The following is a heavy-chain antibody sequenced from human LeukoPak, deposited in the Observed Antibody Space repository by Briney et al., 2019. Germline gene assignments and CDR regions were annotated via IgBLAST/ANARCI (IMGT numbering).Heavy chain of an antibody. V-gene: IGHV1-18*01. Sequence: GASVKVSCKASGYTFTSYGISWVRQAPGQGLEWMGWISANNGNTNYAQKLQGRVTMTTDTSTSTAYMELRSLRSDDTAVYYCARGEGVGLPWYYYYGMDVWGQGTTVTVSS. CDR3: ARGEGVGLPWYYYYGMDV. CDR1: GYTFTSYG. CDR2: ISANNGNT. D-gene: IGHD1-26*01. J-gene: IGHJ6*02.